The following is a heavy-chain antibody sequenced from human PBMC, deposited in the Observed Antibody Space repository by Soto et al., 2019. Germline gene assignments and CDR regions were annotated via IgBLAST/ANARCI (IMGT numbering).Heavy chain of an antibody. V-gene: IGHV1-18*01. D-gene: IGHD3-10*01. J-gene: IGHJ4*02. Sequence: QVQLVQSGAEVKKPGASVKVSCKASGYTFTSYAISLVRQAPGQGLEWMGWISAYNGNTNYAQKLQGRVTMTPDTVTTTAYMELMSPRSDDTIVNYWARSGPAAGYWGQGPLVNVSS. CDR3: ARSGPAAGY. CDR2: ISAYNGNT. CDR1: GYTFTSYA.